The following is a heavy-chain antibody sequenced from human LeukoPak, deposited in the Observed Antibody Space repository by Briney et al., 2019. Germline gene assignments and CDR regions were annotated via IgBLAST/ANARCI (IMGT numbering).Heavy chain of an antibody. CDR1: GFTFSSYG. CDR3: ARDRITMIVVATEGIDP. J-gene: IGHJ5*02. Sequence: GSLRLSCAASGFTFSSYGMHWVRQAPGKGLEWVAVIWYDGSNKYYADSVKGRFTISRDNSKNTLYLQMNSLRAEDTAVYYCARDRITMIVVATEGIDPWGQGTLVTVSS. V-gene: IGHV3-33*01. D-gene: IGHD3-22*01. CDR2: IWYDGSNK.